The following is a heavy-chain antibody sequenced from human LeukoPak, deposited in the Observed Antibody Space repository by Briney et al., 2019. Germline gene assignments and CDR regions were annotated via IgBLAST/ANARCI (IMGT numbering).Heavy chain of an antibody. V-gene: IGHV3-53*01. J-gene: IGHJ6*02. CDR3: ARDIQGDYYYGTDV. D-gene: IGHD5-18*01. CDR2: IYSGGST. CDR1: GFTLSSNY. Sequence: TGGSLRLSCAASGFTLSSNYMSWVRQAPGKGLEWVSVIYSGGSTYYADSVKGRFTISRDNSKNTLYLQMNSLRAEDTAVYYCARDIQGDYYYGTDVWGQGTTVTVSS.